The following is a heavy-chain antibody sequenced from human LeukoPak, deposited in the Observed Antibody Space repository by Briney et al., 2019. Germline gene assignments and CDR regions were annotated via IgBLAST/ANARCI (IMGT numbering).Heavy chain of an antibody. Sequence: SETLSLTCTVSGGSISSYYWSWIRQPPGKGLEWIGYIYYSGSTNYNPSLKSRVTISVDTSKNQFSLKLSSVTAADTAVYYCARIGPYYDFWSGYYTGHRFDPWGQGTLVTVSS. J-gene: IGHJ5*02. CDR1: GGSISSYY. V-gene: IGHV4-59*08. D-gene: IGHD3-3*01. CDR3: ARIGPYYDFWSGYYTGHRFDP. CDR2: IYYSGST.